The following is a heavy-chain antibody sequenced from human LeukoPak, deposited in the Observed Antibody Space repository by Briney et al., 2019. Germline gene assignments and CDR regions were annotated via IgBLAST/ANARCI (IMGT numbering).Heavy chain of an antibody. V-gene: IGHV3-30*03. CDR3: ADESGLDH. Sequence: GRSLRLSCAASGFTFSDYGMHWVRQAPSKGLEWVAVISYDGSTKYYADSVKGRFTISRDNSKNTLYLQMNSLRVEDTAVYYCADESGLDHWGQGTLVTVSS. D-gene: IGHD3-10*01. J-gene: IGHJ4*02. CDR2: ISYDGSTK. CDR1: GFTFSDYG.